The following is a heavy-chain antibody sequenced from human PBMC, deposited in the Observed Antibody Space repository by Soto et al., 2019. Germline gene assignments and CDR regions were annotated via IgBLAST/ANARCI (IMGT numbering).Heavy chain of an antibody. J-gene: IGHJ4*02. V-gene: IGHV1-69*02. CDR1: GGTFSSYT. CDR3: ARRMTPVTTYWDY. D-gene: IGHD4-17*01. Sequence: QVQLVQSGAEVKKPGSSVKVSCKASGGTFSSYTISWVRQAPGQGLEWMGRIIPILGIANYAQKFQGRVTITADKSTSTAYMELSSLRSEDTAVYYCARRMTPVTTYWDYWGQGTLVTVSS. CDR2: IIPILGIA.